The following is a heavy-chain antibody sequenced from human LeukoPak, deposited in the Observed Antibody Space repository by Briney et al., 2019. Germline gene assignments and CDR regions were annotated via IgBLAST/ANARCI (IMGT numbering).Heavy chain of an antibody. Sequence: SEPLSLTRAVYGGSFSGYYWSWIRQPAGKGLEWIGEINHSGSTNYNPSLKSRVTISVDTSKNQFSLKLSSVTAADTAVYYCARHPSIVGATSFDYWGQGTLVTVSS. V-gene: IGHV4-34*01. CDR2: INHSGST. J-gene: IGHJ4*02. D-gene: IGHD1-26*01. CDR1: GGSFSGYY. CDR3: ARHPSIVGATSFDY.